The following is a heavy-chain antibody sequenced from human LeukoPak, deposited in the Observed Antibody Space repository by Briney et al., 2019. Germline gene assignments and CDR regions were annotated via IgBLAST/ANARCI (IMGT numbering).Heavy chain of an antibody. V-gene: IGHV3-53*01. CDR3: ARVIAQQPDY. J-gene: IGHJ4*02. Sequence: GGSLRLSCAASGFTFSSYEMSWVRQAPGKGLEWVSVIYSGGSTYYADSVKGRFTISRDNSKNTLYLQMNSLRAEDTAVYYCARVIAQQPDYWGQGTLVTVSS. CDR2: IYSGGST. D-gene: IGHD6-13*01. CDR1: GFTFSSYE.